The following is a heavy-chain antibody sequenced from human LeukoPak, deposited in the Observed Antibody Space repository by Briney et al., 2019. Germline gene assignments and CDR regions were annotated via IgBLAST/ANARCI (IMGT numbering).Heavy chain of an antibody. V-gene: IGHV1-69*13. D-gene: IGHD2-2*01. CDR1: GYTFTSYG. CDR2: IIPIFGTA. CDR3: ARGRTNFDC. Sequence: SVKVSCKASGYTFTSYGISWVRQAPGQGLEWMGGIIPIFGTANYAQKFQGRVTITADESTSTAYMELSSLRSEDTAVYCCARGRTNFDCWGQGTLVTVSS. J-gene: IGHJ4*02.